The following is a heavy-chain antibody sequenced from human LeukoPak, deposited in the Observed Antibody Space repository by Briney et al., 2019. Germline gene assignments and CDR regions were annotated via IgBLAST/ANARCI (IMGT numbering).Heavy chain of an antibody. J-gene: IGHJ4*02. D-gene: IGHD2-2*01. CDR3: AKNGQLLSAYYFDY. V-gene: IGHV3-23*01. Sequence: PGGPLRLSCAASGFTFSSYAMSWVRQAPGKGLEWVSAISGSGGSTYYADSVKGRFTISRDNSKNTLYLQMNSLRAEDTAVYYCAKNGQLLSAYYFDYWGQGTLVTVSS. CDR2: ISGSGGST. CDR1: GFTFSSYA.